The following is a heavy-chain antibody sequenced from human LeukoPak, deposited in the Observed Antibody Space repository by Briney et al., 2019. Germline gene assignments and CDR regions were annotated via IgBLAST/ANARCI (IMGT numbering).Heavy chain of an antibody. CDR1: GFTFSGYA. V-gene: IGHV3-48*02. D-gene: IGHD3-10*01. Sequence: PGGSLRLSCAASGFTFSGYAMNRVRQAPGKGLEWVSHIYSSDTTYADSVKGRFTISRDNAKNSLYLQMNSLRDEDTAVYYCARDLHYAFDIWGQGTTVTASS. CDR2: IYSSDTT. CDR3: ARDLHYAFDI. J-gene: IGHJ3*02.